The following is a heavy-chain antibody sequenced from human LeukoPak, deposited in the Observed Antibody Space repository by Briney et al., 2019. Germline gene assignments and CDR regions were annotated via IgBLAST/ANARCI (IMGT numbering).Heavy chain of an antibody. CDR2: INPSGGST. CDR3: ARLTDLAYSSGWQDY. D-gene: IGHD6-19*01. CDR1: GYTFTSYY. J-gene: IGHJ4*02. V-gene: IGHV1-46*01. Sequence: GASVKVSCKASGYTFTSYYMHWVRQAPGQGLEWMGIINPSGGSTSYAQKFQGRVTMTRDTSTSTVYMELSSLRSEDTAVYYCARLTDLAYSSGWQDYWGQGTLVTVSS.